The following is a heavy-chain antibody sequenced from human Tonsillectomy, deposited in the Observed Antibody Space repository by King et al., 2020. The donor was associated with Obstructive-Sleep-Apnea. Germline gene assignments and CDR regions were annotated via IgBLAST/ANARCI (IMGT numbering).Heavy chain of an antibody. Sequence: QLQESGPGLVKPSQTLSLTCTVSVGSMSSDDYYWSWIRQPPGKGLEWLGYIFNSGLTYYKSSLKSRITISIDTSNNQFSLDLISVTAADTAIYYCARLGDGQDLVNWFDPWGPGNLVT. CDR3: ARLGDGQDLVNWFDP. CDR1: VGSMSSDDYY. J-gene: IGHJ5*02. D-gene: IGHD6-13*01. V-gene: IGHV4-30-4*01. CDR2: IFNSGLT.